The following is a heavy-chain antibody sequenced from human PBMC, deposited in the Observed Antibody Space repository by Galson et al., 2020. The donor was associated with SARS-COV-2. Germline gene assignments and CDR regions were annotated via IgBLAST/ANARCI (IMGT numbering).Heavy chain of an antibody. J-gene: IGHJ6*02. CDR1: GFTFSDYY. CDR2: ISSSGSTI. CDR3: ARDISVLYYYYGMDV. D-gene: IGHD2-15*01. V-gene: IGHV3-11*01. Sequence: GGSLRLSCAASGFTFSDYYMSWLRQAPWKGLAWVSYISSSGSTIYYADSVKGRFTISRDNAKNSLYLQMNSLRAEDTAVYYCARDISVLYYYYGMDVWGQGTTVTVSS.